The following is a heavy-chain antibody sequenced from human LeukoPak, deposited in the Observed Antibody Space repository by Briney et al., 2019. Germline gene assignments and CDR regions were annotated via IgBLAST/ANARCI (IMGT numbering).Heavy chain of an antibody. J-gene: IGHJ3*02. CDR2: ISSSSSYI. CDR3: ARPHHIPDAFDI. D-gene: IGHD2-2*02. CDR1: GFTFSSYS. Sequence: GGSLRLSCAASGFTFSSYSMNWVRQAPGKGLEWVSSISSSSSYIYYADSVKGRFTISRDNAKNSLYLQMNSLRAEDTAVYYCARPHHIPDAFDIWGQGTMVTVSS. V-gene: IGHV3-21*01.